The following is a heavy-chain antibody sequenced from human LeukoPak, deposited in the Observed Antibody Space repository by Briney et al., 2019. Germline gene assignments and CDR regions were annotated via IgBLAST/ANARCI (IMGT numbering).Heavy chain of an antibody. V-gene: IGHV3-21*06. CDR1: GFTFNTFH. J-gene: IGHJ4*02. D-gene: IGHD3-9*01. CDR3: ARGHYDVLAASYKWTPDY. CDR2: ITRGGDYI. Sequence: GGPLRLSCAASGFTFNTFHMNWARQAPGKGLEGVASITRGGDYIYIAASVKCRFTTSRDNAKNSLSLQLNSLRVEDTAVYYCARGHYDVLAASYKWTPDYWGQGTLVTVSS.